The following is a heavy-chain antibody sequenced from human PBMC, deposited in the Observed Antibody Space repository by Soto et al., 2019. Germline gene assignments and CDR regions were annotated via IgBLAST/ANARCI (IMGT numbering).Heavy chain of an antibody. V-gene: IGHV4-61*01. Sequence: PSETLSLTCTVSGGSVSSGSYYWSWIRQPPGKGLEWIGYIYYSGSTNYNPSLKSRVTISVDTSKNQFSLKLSSVTAADTAVYYCASSTYYFRSGHNYYGVVGWGQGPTVTVSS. CDR2: IYYSGST. CDR1: GGSVSSGSYY. D-gene: IGHD3-3*01. CDR3: ASSTYYFRSGHNYYGVVG. J-gene: IGHJ6*02.